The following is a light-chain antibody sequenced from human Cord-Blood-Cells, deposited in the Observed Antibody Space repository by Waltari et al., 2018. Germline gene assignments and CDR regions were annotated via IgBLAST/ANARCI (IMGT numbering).Light chain of an antibody. V-gene: IGLV2-8*01. Sequence: QSALTQPPSASGSPGQSFPISCTGTRSDVGGYNNFPWYQQHPGKAPKLMIYEVSKRPSGVPDRFSGSKSGNTASLTVSGLQAEDEADYYCSSYAGSNNLVFGGGTKLTVL. J-gene: IGLJ2*01. CDR2: EVS. CDR3: SSYAGSNNLV. CDR1: RSDVGGYNN.